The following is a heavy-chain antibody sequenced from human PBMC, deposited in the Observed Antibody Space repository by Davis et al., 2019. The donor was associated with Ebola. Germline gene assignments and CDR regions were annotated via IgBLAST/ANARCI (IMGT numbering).Heavy chain of an antibody. V-gene: IGHV3-30-3*01. Sequence: PGGSLRLSCAASGFTFSSYAMHWVRQAPGKGLEWVAVISYDGSNKYYADSVKGRFTISRDNSKNTLYLQMNSLRAEDTAVYYCARHNDFWSGYEDYYYYMDVWGKGTTVTVSS. J-gene: IGHJ6*03. CDR2: ISYDGSNK. D-gene: IGHD3-3*01. CDR3: ARHNDFWSGYEDYYYYMDV. CDR1: GFTFSSYA.